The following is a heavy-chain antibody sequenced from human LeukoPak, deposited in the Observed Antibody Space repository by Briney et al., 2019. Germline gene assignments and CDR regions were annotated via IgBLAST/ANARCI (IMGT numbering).Heavy chain of an antibody. J-gene: IGHJ5*02. CDR3: ARAPPFPGIAAAGTLLGFDP. CDR1: GGSISSGGYY. CDR2: IYHSGST. Sequence: SQTLSLTCTVSGGSISSGGYYWSWIRQPPGKGLEWIGYIYHSGSTYYNPSLKSRVTISVDRSKNQFSLKLSSVTAADTAVYYCARAPPFPGIAAAGTLLGFDPWGQGTLVTVSS. V-gene: IGHV4-30-2*01. D-gene: IGHD6-13*01.